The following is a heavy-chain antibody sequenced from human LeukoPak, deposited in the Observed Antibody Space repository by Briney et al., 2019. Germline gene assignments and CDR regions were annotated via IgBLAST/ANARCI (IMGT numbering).Heavy chain of an antibody. CDR2: MNPNSGNT. CDR3: ARGRTPRLVVVAATVGVIDY. J-gene: IGHJ4*02. V-gene: IGHV1-8*01. CDR1: GYTFTSYD. D-gene: IGHD2-15*01. Sequence: ASVKVSCKASGYTFTSYDINWVRQATGQGLEWMGWMNPNSGNTGYAQKFQGRVTMTRDTSISTAYMELSRLRSDDTAVYYCARGRTPRLVVVAATVGVIDYWGQGTLVTVSS.